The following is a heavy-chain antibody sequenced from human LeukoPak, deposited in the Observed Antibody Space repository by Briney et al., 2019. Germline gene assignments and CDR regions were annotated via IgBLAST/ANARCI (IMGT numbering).Heavy chain of an antibody. CDR3: AKDWQSPRYNAYDLGDC. CDR1: GLNFNEHG. D-gene: IGHD5-12*01. V-gene: IGHV3-9*01. CDR2: ISWNGGSI. J-gene: IGHJ4*02. Sequence: GGSLRLSCAASGLNFNEHGMNWVRQVPGKGLEWVSGISWNGGSIGYADSVKGRFTISRDNAKNSLYLQMSSLRAEDTALYYCAKDWQSPRYNAYDLGDCWGQGTLVTVSS.